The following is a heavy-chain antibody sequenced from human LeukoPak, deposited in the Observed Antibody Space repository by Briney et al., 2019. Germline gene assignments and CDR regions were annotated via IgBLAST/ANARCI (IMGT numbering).Heavy chain of an antibody. Sequence: SQTLSLTCAVSGGSISSGGYSWSWIRQPPGKGLEWIGYIYHSGSTYYNPSLKSRVTISVDRSKNQFSLKLSSVTAADTVVYYCAREGYGEMAIPRVGWFDPWGQGTLVTVSS. CDR3: AREGYGEMAIPRVGWFDP. CDR1: GGSISSGGYS. J-gene: IGHJ5*02. CDR2: IYHSGST. V-gene: IGHV4-30-2*01. D-gene: IGHD2-2*02.